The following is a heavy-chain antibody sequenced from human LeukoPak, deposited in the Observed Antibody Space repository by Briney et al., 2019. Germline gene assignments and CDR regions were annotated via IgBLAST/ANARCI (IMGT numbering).Heavy chain of an antibody. J-gene: IGHJ3*02. CDR1: GGTFSSYA. D-gene: IGHD5-12*01. V-gene: IGHV1-69*01. Sequence: ASVKVSCKASGGTFSSYAISWVRQAPGQGLESMGGIIPIFGTANYAQKFQGRVTITADESTSTAYMELSSLRSEDTAVYYCARDRGGYDGAFDIWGQGTMVTVSS. CDR3: ARDRGGYDGAFDI. CDR2: IIPIFGTA.